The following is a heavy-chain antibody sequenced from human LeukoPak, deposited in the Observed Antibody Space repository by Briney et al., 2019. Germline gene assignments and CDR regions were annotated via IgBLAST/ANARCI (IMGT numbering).Heavy chain of an antibody. CDR3: AKARAEKLVSAEYFQH. Sequence: GGSLRLSCAASGFTFDDYGLNWVRQAPGKGLEWVSAINWNGGNTNYADSVRGRFTISRDNAKNSLYLQMNSLRAEDTAFYYCAKARAEKLVSAEYFQHWGQGTLVTVSS. D-gene: IGHD6-13*01. J-gene: IGHJ1*01. V-gene: IGHV3-20*04. CDR1: GFTFDDYG. CDR2: INWNGGNT.